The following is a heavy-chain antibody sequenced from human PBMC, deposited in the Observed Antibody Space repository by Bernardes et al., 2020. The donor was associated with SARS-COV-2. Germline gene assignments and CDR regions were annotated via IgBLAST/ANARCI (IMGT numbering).Heavy chain of an antibody. V-gene: IGHV3-11*01. J-gene: IGHJ6*02. CDR1: GFTFSDFY. Sequence: GGSLRLSCADSGFTFSDFYMTWIRQAPGKGLEWVSYISSSGSTIYSADSVKGRFTISRDNAKNSLYLQMNSLRAEDTAIYYCARANLGDYSGYYGMDVWGQGTTVTVSS. CDR3: ARANLGDYSGYYGMDV. D-gene: IGHD4-17*01. CDR2: ISSSGSTI.